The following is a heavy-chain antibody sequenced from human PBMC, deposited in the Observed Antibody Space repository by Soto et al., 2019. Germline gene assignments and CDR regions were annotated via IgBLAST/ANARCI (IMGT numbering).Heavy chain of an antibody. J-gene: IGHJ4*02. D-gene: IGHD2-15*01. Sequence: PGGSLRLSCAASGFTFSSYAMNWVRQAPGKGLEWVSAISGSGDSTYYADSVKGRFTISRDNSKNTLYLQMNSLRAEDTAIYYCAKGACSGGSCYPEFDYWGQGTLVTVSS. V-gene: IGHV3-23*01. CDR2: ISGSGDST. CDR3: AKGACSGGSCYPEFDY. CDR1: GFTFSSYA.